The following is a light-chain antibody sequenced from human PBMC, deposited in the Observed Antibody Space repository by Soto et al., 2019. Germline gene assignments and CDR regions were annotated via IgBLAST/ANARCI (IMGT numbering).Light chain of an antibody. CDR2: SNN. CDR3: ATWDGSLSGPV. J-gene: IGLJ3*02. CDR1: SSNIGSNS. Sequence: QSVLTQPPSASGTPGQTVTISCSGSSSNIGSNSVNWYQQLPGTAPKLLIYSNNRRPSGVPDRFSGSKSGTSASLAISGLQSEDEAEYYCATWDGSLSGPVFGGGTKVTVL. V-gene: IGLV1-44*01.